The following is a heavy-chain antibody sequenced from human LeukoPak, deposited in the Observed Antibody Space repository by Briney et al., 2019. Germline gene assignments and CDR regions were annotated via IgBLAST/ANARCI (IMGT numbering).Heavy chain of an antibody. D-gene: IGHD1-26*01. CDR3: ARRGITYSSSFFAF. CDR2: IFYSGNT. Sequence: SETLSLTCTVSGGSIGSSNYYWGWIRQPPGKGLEWIGHIFYSGNTYYNPPPKSRVTISVDTSKNQFSLHLSSVTAADTATYYCARRGITYSSSFFAFWGQGTLVTVSS. V-gene: IGHV4-39*01. J-gene: IGHJ4*02. CDR1: GGSIGSSNYY.